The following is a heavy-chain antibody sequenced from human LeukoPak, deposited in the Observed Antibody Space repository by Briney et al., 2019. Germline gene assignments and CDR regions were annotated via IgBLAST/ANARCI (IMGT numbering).Heavy chain of an antibody. D-gene: IGHD3-22*01. CDR3: ARRGLLPVYAFDI. J-gene: IGHJ3*02. CDR1: GYTFTSYD. V-gene: IGHV1-8*03. CDR2: MNPNSGNT. Sequence: GASVKVSCKASGYTFTSYDINWVRQATGQGLEWMGWMNPNSGNTGYAQKFQGRVTITRNTSISTAYMELSSLRSEDTAVYYCARRGLLPVYAFDIWGQGTMVTVSS.